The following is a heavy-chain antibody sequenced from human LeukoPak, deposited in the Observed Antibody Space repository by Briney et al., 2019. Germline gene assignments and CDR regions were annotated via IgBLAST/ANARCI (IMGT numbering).Heavy chain of an antibody. Sequence: GGSLRLSCAASGFTFSSYGMHWVRQAPGKGLEWVAVISYDGSNKYYADSVKGRFTISRDNSKNTLYLQMNSLRAEDTAVYYCAKVAVGATITDYWGQGTLVTVS. CDR2: ISYDGSNK. CDR3: AKVAVGATITDY. CDR1: GFTFSSYG. J-gene: IGHJ4*02. D-gene: IGHD1-26*01. V-gene: IGHV3-30*18.